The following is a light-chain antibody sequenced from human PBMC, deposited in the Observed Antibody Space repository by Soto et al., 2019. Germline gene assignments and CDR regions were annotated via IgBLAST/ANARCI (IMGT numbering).Light chain of an antibody. Sequence: STLPSFFGSETTIPCWASQSISRWLAWYQQKPGKAPRLLIYKASTLEIGVPSRFSGSGSGTEFTLTISSLQPDDVATYYCQQDNDNSWKFGQGTKVEIK. J-gene: IGKJ1*01. CDR3: QQDNDNSWK. CDR2: KAS. V-gene: IGKV1-5*03. CDR1: QSISRW.